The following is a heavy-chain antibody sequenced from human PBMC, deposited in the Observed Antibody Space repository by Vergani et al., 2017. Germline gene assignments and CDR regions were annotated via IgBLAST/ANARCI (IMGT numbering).Heavy chain of an antibody. Sequence: QVQLVHSGAEVKKPGSSVKVSCKASGGTFSSYAISWVRQAPGQGLEWMGRIIPILGIANYAQKFQGRVTITADKSTSTAYMELSSLRSEDTSVYYCARGPVSGVRFDPWGQGTLVTVSS. J-gene: IGHJ5*02. CDR2: IIPILGIA. V-gene: IGHV1-69*04. CDR1: GGTFSSYA. D-gene: IGHD3-10*01. CDR3: ARGPVSGVRFDP.